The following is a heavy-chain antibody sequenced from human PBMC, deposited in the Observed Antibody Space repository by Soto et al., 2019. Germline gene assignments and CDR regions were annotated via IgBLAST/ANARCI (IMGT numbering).Heavy chain of an antibody. CDR1: GYTLTELS. Sequence: ASVKVSCKVSGYTLTELSMHWVRQAPGKGLEWMGGFDPEDGETIYAQKFQGRVTMTEDTSTDTVHMELSSLRSEDTAVYYCAISQMTTVTPFFGLEAYYYMDVWGKGTPVTVSS. D-gene: IGHD4-17*01. V-gene: IGHV1-24*01. CDR2: FDPEDGET. CDR3: AISQMTTVTPFFGLEAYYYMDV. J-gene: IGHJ6*03.